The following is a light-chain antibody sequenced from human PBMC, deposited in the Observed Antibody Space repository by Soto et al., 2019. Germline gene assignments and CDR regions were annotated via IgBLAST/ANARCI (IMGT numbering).Light chain of an antibody. J-gene: IGKJ1*01. CDR1: QSVLYSSNNKNY. CDR3: QQLDTYPWT. CDR2: WAS. V-gene: IGKV4-1*01. Sequence: DIVMTQSPDSLAVSLGERATINRKSSQSVLYSSNNKNYLAWYQQKPGQPPKLLIYWASTRESGVPDRFSGSGSGTDFTLTISSLQAEDSATYYCQQLDTYPWTFGQGTKVDIK.